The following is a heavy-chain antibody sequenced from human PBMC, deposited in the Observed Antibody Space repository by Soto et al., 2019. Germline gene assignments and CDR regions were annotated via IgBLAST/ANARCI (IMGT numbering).Heavy chain of an antibody. J-gene: IGHJ4*02. D-gene: IGHD6-13*01. CDR2: IYYSGST. CDR3: ARETIAPGEFDY. V-gene: IGHV4-59*08. CDR1: GGSISSYY. Sequence: ASETLSLTCTVSGGSISSYYWGWIRQPPGKGLEWIGYIYYSGSTNYNPSLKSRVTISVDTSKNQFSLKLSSVTAADTAVYYCARETIAPGEFDYWGQGTLVTVSS.